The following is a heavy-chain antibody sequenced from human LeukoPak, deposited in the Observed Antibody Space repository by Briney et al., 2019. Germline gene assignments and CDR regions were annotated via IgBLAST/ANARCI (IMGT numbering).Heavy chain of an antibody. CDR1: GGSIRGYDSF. V-gene: IGHV4-39*01. CDR3: ARHTD. Sequence: PSETLSLICTVSGGSIRGYDSFSGWIRQPPGKGLEWIGSIHKTGTTYYNSSLKSRLTLSVDTSKNPLSLKLSSVTAADTAVYYCARHTDWGQGILATVSS. CDR2: IHKTGTT. J-gene: IGHJ4*02. D-gene: IGHD4-17*01.